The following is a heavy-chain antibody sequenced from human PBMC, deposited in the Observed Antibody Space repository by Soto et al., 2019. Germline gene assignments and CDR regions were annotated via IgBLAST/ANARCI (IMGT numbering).Heavy chain of an antibody. Sequence: QVQLVESGGGVVQPGGSLRLSCRASGFTFRKYGMHWVRQAPGKGLEWVAIIWLDGSNQYYADSVKGRFTISRDNSRNTVDLQMNSLRVEDTAVYYCAALTHANLLGGLYPWGQGTLVTLSS. CDR2: IWLDGSNQ. CDR1: GFTFRKYG. D-gene: IGHD1-26*01. J-gene: IGHJ5*02. V-gene: IGHV3-33*01. CDR3: AALTHANLLGGLYP.